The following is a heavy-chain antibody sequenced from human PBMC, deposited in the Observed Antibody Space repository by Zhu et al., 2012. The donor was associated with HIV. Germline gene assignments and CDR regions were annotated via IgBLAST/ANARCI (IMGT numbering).Heavy chain of an antibody. CDR3: AREPEDGYNYWYFDL. Sequence: QVQLQESGPGLVKPSETLSLTCTVSGGSISSYYWSWIRQPPGKGLEWIGYIYYNGSTNYNPSLKSRVTISVDTSKNQFSLKLSSVTAADTAVYYCAREPEDGYNYWYFDLWGRGTLVTVSS. CDR2: IYYNGST. D-gene: IGHD5-24*01. V-gene: IGHV4-59*01. J-gene: IGHJ2*01. CDR1: GGSISSYY.